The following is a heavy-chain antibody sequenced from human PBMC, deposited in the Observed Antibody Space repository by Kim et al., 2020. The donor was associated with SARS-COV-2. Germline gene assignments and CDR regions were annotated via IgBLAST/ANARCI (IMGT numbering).Heavy chain of an antibody. V-gene: IGHV3-23*01. CDR1: GFTFTSYA. CDR3: AKAFSTSGSSWGCDS. D-gene: IGHD5-12*01. J-gene: IGHJ4*02. Sequence: GGSLRLSCAASGFTFTSYAINWVRQAPGMGLEWVSGINDDGGLTDYADSVKGRFSISRDNSRTAVYLQMNSLRADDTAIYYCAKAFSTSGSSWGCDSWGQGTLVTVSS. CDR2: INDDGGLT.